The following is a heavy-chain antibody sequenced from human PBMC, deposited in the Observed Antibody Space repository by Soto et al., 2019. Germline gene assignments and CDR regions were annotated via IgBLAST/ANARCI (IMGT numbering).Heavy chain of an antibody. J-gene: IGHJ4*02. CDR3: AXXXXXXXXXXXXXFXY. CDR1: XXXFTSYX. V-gene: IGHV1-18*01. Sequence: QVQLVQSGAEVKKPGASVKVSCXXXXXXFTSYXISWXXQAPGXXLEWMGWISAYNGNTNYAQKLQGRVTMTTDTSTSTAYMELRSLRSDDTAVYYCAXXXXXXXXXXXXXFXYWGQGTLVTVSS. CDR2: ISAYNGNT.